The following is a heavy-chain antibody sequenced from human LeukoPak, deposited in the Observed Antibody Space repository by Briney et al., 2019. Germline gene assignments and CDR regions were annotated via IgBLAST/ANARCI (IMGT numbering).Heavy chain of an antibody. J-gene: IGHJ4*02. CDR3: AKAPYSYGRGFDY. CDR1: GFTFSSYG. V-gene: IGHV3-30*18. Sequence: GSLRLSCAASGFTFSSYGMHWVRQAPGKGLEWVAVISYDGSNKYYADSVKGRFTISRDNSKNTLYLQMNSLRAEDTAVYYCAKAPYSYGRGFDYWGQGTLVTVSS. D-gene: IGHD5-18*01. CDR2: ISYDGSNK.